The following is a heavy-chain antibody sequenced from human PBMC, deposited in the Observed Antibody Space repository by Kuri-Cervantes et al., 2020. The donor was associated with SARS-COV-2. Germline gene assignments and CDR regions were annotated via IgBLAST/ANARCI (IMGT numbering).Heavy chain of an antibody. Sequence: ASVKVSCKASGYTFTSYGIGWVRQAPGQGLAWMGWISTYYGDTDYAQSFQDRVTMTTDTSTSTAYMELKSLRSDDTAVYYCARGYGSRSSFDYWGQGTLVTVSS. CDR1: GYTFTSYG. V-gene: IGHV1-18*01. D-gene: IGHD6-13*01. CDR3: ARGYGSRSSFDY. J-gene: IGHJ4*02. CDR2: ISTYYGDT.